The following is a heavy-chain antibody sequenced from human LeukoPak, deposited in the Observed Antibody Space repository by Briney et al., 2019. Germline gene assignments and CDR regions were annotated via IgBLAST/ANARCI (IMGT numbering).Heavy chain of an antibody. D-gene: IGHD3-22*01. J-gene: IGHJ4*02. CDR2: IYYSGST. CDR1: GDSISSYY. V-gene: IGHV4-59*01. Sequence: SETLSLTCTVSGDSISSYYWSWIRQPPGKGLEWIGYIYYSGSTNYNPSLKSRVTISVDTSKNQFSLKLSSVTAADTAVYYCARIDPYYYDSSGYLHFDYWGQGTLVTVSS. CDR3: ARIDPYYYDSSGYLHFDY.